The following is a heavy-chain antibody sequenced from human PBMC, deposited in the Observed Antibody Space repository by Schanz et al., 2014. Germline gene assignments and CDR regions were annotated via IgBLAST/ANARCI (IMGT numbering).Heavy chain of an antibody. D-gene: IGHD2-2*01. Sequence: QVQLQQWGAGLLKPSETLSLTCDVYGGSFSGYFWSWIRQPPGKGLEWIGYISYSGRTYYSPSLKSRLTISVDASKNQFSLRLSSVTAADTAIYYCSRGECSSTSCHEVAAPDDWGQGTLVTVSS. CDR2: ISYSGRT. CDR3: SRGECSSTSCHEVAAPDD. CDR1: GGSFSGYF. V-gene: IGHV4-34*02. J-gene: IGHJ4*02.